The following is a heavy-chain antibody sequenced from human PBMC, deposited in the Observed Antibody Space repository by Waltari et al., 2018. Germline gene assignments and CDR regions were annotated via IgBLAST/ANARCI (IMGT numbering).Heavy chain of an antibody. Sequence: QVQLVESGGGVVQPGGSLRLPCAGSGITFSSYGMHWVRQAPGKGLEWGAFIRYDGSNKYYADSVKGRFTISRDNSKNTLYLQMNSLRAEDTAVYYCAKDRRYFDYWGQGTLVTVSS. CDR3: AKDRRYFDY. CDR1: GITFSSYG. V-gene: IGHV3-30*02. CDR2: IRYDGSNK. J-gene: IGHJ4*02.